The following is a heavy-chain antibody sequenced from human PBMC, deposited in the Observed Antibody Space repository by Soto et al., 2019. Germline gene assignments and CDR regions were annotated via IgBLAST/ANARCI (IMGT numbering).Heavy chain of an antibody. CDR2: FSGSGGST. CDR3: ARDWTGDTCPCLDV. CDR1: GFTFSNYA. J-gene: IGHJ6*02. D-gene: IGHD3-3*01. Sequence: EVQLLVSGGGLVQPGGSLRLSCAAAGFTFSNYALTWVRQSPGKGLVWVSTFSGSGGSTYYADSVRGRFTISRDNSKNTLFLQMNSLRVEDTAIYYCARDWTGDTCPCLDVWGQGTTVSVSS. V-gene: IGHV3-23*01.